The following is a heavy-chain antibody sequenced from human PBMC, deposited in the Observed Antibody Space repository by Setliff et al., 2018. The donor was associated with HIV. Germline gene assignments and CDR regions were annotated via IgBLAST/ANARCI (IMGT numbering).Heavy chain of an antibody. CDR1: GYSFTNYW. V-gene: IGHV5-51*01. D-gene: IGHD2-2*01. J-gene: IGHJ6*03. Sequence: PGESLKISCTGPGYSFTNYWNGWVRQMPGKGLEWRGIIFPGDSDTRYSPSFQGQVTILADTSISTAYLQWRSLKASDTAMYYCARQPGRAAMGRENYYYYYMDVWGKGTTVTVSS. CDR3: ARQPGRAAMGRENYYYYYMDV. CDR2: IFPGDSDT.